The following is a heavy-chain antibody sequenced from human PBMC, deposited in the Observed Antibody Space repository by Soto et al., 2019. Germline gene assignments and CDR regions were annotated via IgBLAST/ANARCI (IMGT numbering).Heavy chain of an antibody. CDR2: IYYSGST. V-gene: IGHV4-59*01. Sequence: SETLSLTCTVSGGSISSYYWSWIRQPPGKGLEWIGYIYYSGSTNYNPSLKSRVTISVDTSKNQFSLKLSSVTAADTAVYYCARNLGYCSSTSCYARDSYYYYYMDVWGKGTTVTVSS. CDR1: GGSISSYY. J-gene: IGHJ6*03. CDR3: ARNLGYCSSTSCYARDSYYYYYMDV. D-gene: IGHD2-2*01.